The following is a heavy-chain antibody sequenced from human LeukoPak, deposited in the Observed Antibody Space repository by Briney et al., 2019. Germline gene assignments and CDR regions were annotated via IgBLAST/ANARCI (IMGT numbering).Heavy chain of an antibody. Sequence: APVKVSCKASGYTCTSYGISWVRQAPGQGREGMGWISAYNGNTNYAQKLQGRVTKTTDTSKSKAYMELRSLRSDDPAVYYCAREAVVVAATLPFDYWGQGTLVTVSS. V-gene: IGHV1-18*01. CDR2: ISAYNGNT. D-gene: IGHD2-15*01. CDR3: AREAVVVAATLPFDY. J-gene: IGHJ4*02. CDR1: GYTCTSYG.